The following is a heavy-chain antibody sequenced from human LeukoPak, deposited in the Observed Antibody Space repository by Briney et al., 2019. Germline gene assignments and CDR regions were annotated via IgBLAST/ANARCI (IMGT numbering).Heavy chain of an antibody. Sequence: PGGSLRLSCAASGFTFSSYEMNWVRQAPGKGLEWVSYISSSGSTIYYADSVKGRFTISRDNAKNSLYLQMNSLRAEDTAVYYCARLLWFGDPDYWGQGTLVTVSS. V-gene: IGHV3-48*03. CDR3: ARLLWFGDPDY. D-gene: IGHD3-10*01. CDR1: GFTFSSYE. CDR2: ISSSGSTI. J-gene: IGHJ4*02.